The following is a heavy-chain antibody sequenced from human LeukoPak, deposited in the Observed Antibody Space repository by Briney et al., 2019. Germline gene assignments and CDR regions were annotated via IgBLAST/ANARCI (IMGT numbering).Heavy chain of an antibody. D-gene: IGHD3-9*01. CDR1: GSSINSYY. CDR3: ARGAWDDILTPFDY. J-gene: IGHJ4*02. V-gene: IGHV4-59*01. Sequence: SETLSLTCTVSGSSINSYYWSWIRQPPGKGLEWIGYIYYSGSTNYNPSLKSRVTISVDTSKNQFSLKLSSVTAADTAVYYCARGAWDDILTPFDYWGQGTLVTVSS. CDR2: IYYSGST.